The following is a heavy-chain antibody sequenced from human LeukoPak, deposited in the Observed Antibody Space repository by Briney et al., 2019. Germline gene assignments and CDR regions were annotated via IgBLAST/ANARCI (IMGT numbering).Heavy chain of an antibody. J-gene: IGHJ4*02. V-gene: IGHV3-48*02. Sequence: PGGSLRLSCAPSGFTFSSYSMNWVRQAPGKGLEWVSYISSSGSTIYYADSVKGRFTISRDNGKNSLYLQMSSLRDGDTAVYFCARDSGTYSTQYWGQGTLVTVSS. CDR1: GFTFSSYS. CDR3: ARDSGTYSTQY. D-gene: IGHD1-26*01. CDR2: ISSSGSTI.